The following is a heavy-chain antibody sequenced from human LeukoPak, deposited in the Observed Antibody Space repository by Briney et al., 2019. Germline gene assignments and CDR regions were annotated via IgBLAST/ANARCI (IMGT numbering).Heavy chain of an antibody. Sequence: PSETLSLTCTVSGGSISSYYWSWIRQPAGQGLEWIGRIYTGGSTNYNPSLKSRVTMSVDTSKNQFSLKLSSVTAADTAVYYCARPQSGLGWFDPWGQGTLVTVSS. V-gene: IGHV4-4*07. CDR2: IYTGGST. J-gene: IGHJ5*02. CDR1: GGSISSYY. CDR3: ARPQSGLGWFDP.